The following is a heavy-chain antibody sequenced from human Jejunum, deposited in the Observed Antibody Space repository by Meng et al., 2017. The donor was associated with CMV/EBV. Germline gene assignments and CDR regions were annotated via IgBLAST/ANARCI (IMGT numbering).Heavy chain of an antibody. Sequence: SCTVSGGPTSSYYWSWVRQPPGKGLEWIGNVYYSGSTNHNPSLRSRVTLSIDTSKDQFSLKLESVTAADTAVYYCARDTAYGFDFWGQGTRGTVSS. D-gene: IGHD3-16*01. CDR1: GGPTSSYY. J-gene: IGHJ4*02. V-gene: IGHV4-59*01. CDR3: ARDTAYGFDF. CDR2: VYYSGST.